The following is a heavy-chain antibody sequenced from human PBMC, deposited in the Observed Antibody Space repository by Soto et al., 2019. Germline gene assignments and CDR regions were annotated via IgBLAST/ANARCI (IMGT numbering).Heavy chain of an antibody. CDR1: GFTFSSYV. V-gene: IGHV3-23*01. CDR3: AKGPDSSGWYKFWYFER. D-gene: IGHD6-19*01. J-gene: IGHJ2*01. CDR2: ISGSGENT. Sequence: EVQLLESGGGLVQPGGSLRLSCAASGFTFSSYVMSWVRQAPGKGLEWVSDISGSGENTYHADSVKGRFTISRDNSKNRRYLQMKCLRAEDTAAYYCAKGPDSSGWYKFWYFERWGRGSLGTVSS.